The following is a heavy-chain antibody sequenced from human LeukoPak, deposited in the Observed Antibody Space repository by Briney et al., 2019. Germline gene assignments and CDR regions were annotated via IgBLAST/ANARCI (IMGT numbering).Heavy chain of an antibody. Sequence: SETLSLTCTVSGGSISSSSYYWGWIRQPPGKGLEWIGSIYYSGSTYYNPSLKSRVTISVDTSKNQFSLKLSSVTAADTAVYYCALYCSGGSCYSWFDPWGQGTLVTVSP. J-gene: IGHJ5*02. V-gene: IGHV4-39*07. CDR3: ALYCSGGSCYSWFDP. CDR2: IYYSGST. D-gene: IGHD2-15*01. CDR1: GGSISSSSYY.